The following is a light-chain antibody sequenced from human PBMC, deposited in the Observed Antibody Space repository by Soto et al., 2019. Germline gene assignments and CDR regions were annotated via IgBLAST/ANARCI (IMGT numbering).Light chain of an antibody. Sequence: DIQLTQSPSSLYASVGDRVTITCRASQSISSFLNWYQQKPGKAPNLLIDTASNLQSGVPSRFSGSGSGTDFTLTISSLQPEDFATYYCQQSCSSPRTFGGGTKVDIK. CDR1: QSISSF. V-gene: IGKV1-39*01. J-gene: IGKJ4*01. CDR3: QQSCSSPRT. CDR2: TAS.